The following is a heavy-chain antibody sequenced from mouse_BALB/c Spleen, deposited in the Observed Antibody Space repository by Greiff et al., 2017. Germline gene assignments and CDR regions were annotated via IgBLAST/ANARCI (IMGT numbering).Heavy chain of an antibody. D-gene: IGHD1-1*01. CDR3: ARYYGSSYGFAY. Sequence: QVQLQQPGAELVKPGASVKLSCKASGYTFTSYWMHWVKQRPGQGLEWIGEINPSNGRTNYNEKFKSKATLTVDKSSSTAYMQLSSLTSEDSAVYYCARYYGSSYGFAYWGQGTLVTVS. CDR2: INPSNGRT. CDR1: GYTFTSYW. V-gene: IGHV1S81*02. J-gene: IGHJ3*01.